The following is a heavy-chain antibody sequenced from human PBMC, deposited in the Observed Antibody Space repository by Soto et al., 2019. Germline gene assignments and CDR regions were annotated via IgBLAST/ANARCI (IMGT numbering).Heavy chain of an antibody. CDR1: GYTFTSYY. CDR3: ARDMATYYYDSSGYYPDAFDI. D-gene: IGHD3-22*01. CDR2: INPSGGST. Sequence: ASVKVSCKASGYTFTSYYMHWVRQAPGQGLEWMGIINPSGGSTSYAQKFQGRVTTTRDTSTSTVYMELSSLRSEGTAVYYCARDMATYYYDSSGYYPDAFDIWGQGTMVTV. V-gene: IGHV1-46*01. J-gene: IGHJ3*02.